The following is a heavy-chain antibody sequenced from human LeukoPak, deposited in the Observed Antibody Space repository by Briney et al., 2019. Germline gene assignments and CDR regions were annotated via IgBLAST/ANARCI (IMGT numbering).Heavy chain of an antibody. V-gene: IGHV4-59*02. Sequence: SETLSLSCSVSGASVNDYFWGWIRQPPGRRLEWIGHVYSGGTSEYSPSLKGRVTISLDASNNQVSLSLTSSTAADTAVYYCAREKVLMMSEVASPYFMDVGGRGTTVTVAS. CDR2: VYSGGTS. CDR1: GASVNDYF. D-gene: IGHD3-16*01. J-gene: IGHJ6*03. CDR3: AREKVLMMSEVASPYFMDV.